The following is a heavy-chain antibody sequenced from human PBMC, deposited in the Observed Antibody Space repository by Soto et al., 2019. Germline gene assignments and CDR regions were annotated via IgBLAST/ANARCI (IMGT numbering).Heavy chain of an antibody. CDR1: GGTFSSYA. CDR3: ASSTDIEAYDYGDYRSSAFDI. CDR2: IIPIFGTA. D-gene: IGHD4-17*01. J-gene: IGHJ3*02. V-gene: IGHV1-69*01. Sequence: QVQLVQSGAEVKKPGSSVKVSCKASGGTFSSYAISWVRQAPGQGLEWMGGIIPIFGTANYAQEFQGRVTITADESTSTAYMERSSLRYEDTAVYYCASSTDIEAYDYGDYRSSAFDIWGQGTMVTVSS.